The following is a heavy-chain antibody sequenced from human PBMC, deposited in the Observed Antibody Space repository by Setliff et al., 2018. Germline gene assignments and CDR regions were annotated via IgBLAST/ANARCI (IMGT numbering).Heavy chain of an antibody. CDR3: ARVQQLGTFDY. D-gene: IGHD6-13*01. V-gene: IGHV1-24*01. J-gene: IGHJ4*02. Sequence: ASVKVSCKVSGYTLTELSMHWVRQAPGKGLEWMGGFDPEDGETIYAQKFQGRVTMTRDTSTSTVYMELSRLRSDDTAVYYCARVQQLGTFDYWGQGTLVTVSS. CDR2: FDPEDGET. CDR1: GYTLTELS.